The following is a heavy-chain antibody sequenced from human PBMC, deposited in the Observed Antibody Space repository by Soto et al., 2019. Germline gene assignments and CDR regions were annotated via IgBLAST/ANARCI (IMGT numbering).Heavy chain of an antibody. CDR2: ISWNSGSI. CDR1: GFTFDDYA. V-gene: IGHV3-9*01. Sequence: EVQLVESGGGLVQPGRSLRLSCAASGFTFDDYAMHWVRQAPGKGLEWVSGISWNSGSIGYADSVKGRLTISRDNAKNSLYLQMNSLRAEDTALYYCAKAAGTTGADFDYWGQGTLVTVSS. CDR3: AKAAGTTGADFDY. D-gene: IGHD1-7*01. J-gene: IGHJ4*02.